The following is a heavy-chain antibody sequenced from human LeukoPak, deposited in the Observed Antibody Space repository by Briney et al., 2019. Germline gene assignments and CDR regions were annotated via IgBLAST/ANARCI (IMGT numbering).Heavy chain of an antibody. CDR1: GFTFSGSA. CDR3: YIVGATTRGY. J-gene: IGHJ4*02. V-gene: IGHV3-73*01. CDR2: IRSKANSYAT. Sequence: GGSLRLSCTASGFTFSGSAMHWVRQASGKGLEWVGRIRSKANSYATVYAASVKGRFTISRDDSKNTAYLQMNSLKTEDTAVYYCYIVGATTRGYWGQGTLVTVSS. D-gene: IGHD1-26*01.